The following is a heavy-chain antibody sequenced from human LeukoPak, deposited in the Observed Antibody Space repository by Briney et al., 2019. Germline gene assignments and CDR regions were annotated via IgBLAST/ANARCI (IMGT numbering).Heavy chain of an antibody. V-gene: IGHV4-31*03. J-gene: IGHJ4*02. CDR3: ARNYDDSLDF. D-gene: IGHD1-7*01. CDR2: IYRSGDT. CDR1: GGSINSEGYY. Sequence: SETLSLTCSVSGGSINSEGYYWSWIRQHPGKGLEYIGYIYRSGDTYYNPSLKSRLTISVDTSKNQFSLQLISVTAADPAVYYCARNYDDSLDFWGQGTLVTVSS.